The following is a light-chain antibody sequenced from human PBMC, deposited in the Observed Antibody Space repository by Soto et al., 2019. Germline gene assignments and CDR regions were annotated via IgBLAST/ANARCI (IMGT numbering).Light chain of an antibody. CDR1: QGISSY. V-gene: IGKV1D-8*03. CDR2: GAS. Sequence: VIWMTQSPSLLSASTGDRVTISCRMSQGISSYLAWYQQKPGKAPKLLISGASSLQSGVPSRFSGSGSGTEFTLTISSLQPDDFATYYCHQYNSYWTTFGGGTKVDIK. CDR3: HQYNSYWTT. J-gene: IGKJ4*01.